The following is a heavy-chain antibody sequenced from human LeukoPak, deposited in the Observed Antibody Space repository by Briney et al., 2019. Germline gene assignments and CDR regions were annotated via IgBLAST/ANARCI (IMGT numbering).Heavy chain of an antibody. D-gene: IGHD6-19*01. V-gene: IGHV1-69*13. CDR1: VGTFTSYA. CDR2: IIPIFGTA. Sequence: SVKVSRKASVGTFTSYAISWVRQAPGQGLEWMGGIIPIFGTANYAQKFQGRVTITADEATSTAYMELSSLRCEDTAVYCCARGPAGSRATLAPWGQGTLVTVSS. CDR3: ARGPAGSRATLAP. J-gene: IGHJ5*02.